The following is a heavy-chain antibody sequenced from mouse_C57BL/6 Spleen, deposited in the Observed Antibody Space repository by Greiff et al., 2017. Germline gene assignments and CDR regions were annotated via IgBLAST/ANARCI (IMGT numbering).Heavy chain of an antibody. Sequence: QVQLKQSGAELVKPGASVKISCKASGYAFSSYWMNWVKQRPGKGLEWIGQIYPGDGDTNYNGKFKGKATLTADKSSSTAYMQLSSLTSEDSAVYVGARSPYSDYYAMDYWGQGTSVTVSS. CDR1: GYAFSSYW. V-gene: IGHV1-80*01. D-gene: IGHD2-10*01. J-gene: IGHJ4*01. CDR3: ARSPYSDYYAMDY. CDR2: IYPGDGDT.